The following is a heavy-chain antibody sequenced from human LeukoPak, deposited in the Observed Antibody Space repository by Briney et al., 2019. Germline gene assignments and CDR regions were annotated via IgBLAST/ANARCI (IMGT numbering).Heavy chain of an antibody. CDR3: AKDPQRYHRRYYYYGMDV. J-gene: IGHJ6*02. CDR2: ISGSGGST. V-gene: IGHV3-23*01. Sequence: PGGSLRLSCAASGFTFSSCAMSWVRQAPGKGLEWVSAISGSGGSTYYADSVKGRFTISRDNSKNTLYLQMNSLRAEDTAVYYCAKDPQRYHRRYYYYGMDVWGQGTTVPVSS. CDR1: GFTFSSCA. D-gene: IGHD1-14*01.